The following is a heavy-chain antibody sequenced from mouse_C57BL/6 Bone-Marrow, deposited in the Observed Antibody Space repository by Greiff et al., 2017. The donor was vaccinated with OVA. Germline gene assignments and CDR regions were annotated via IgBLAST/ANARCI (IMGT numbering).Heavy chain of an antibody. CDR3: ARSPHCDY. V-gene: IGHV1-4*01. CDR2: INPSSGYT. Sequence: VQLQQSGAELARPGASVKMSCKASGYTFTSYTMHWVKQRPGQGLEWIGYINPSSGYTKYNQKFKEKATLTADKSYSTAYMQLSSLTSEDSAIYYYARSPHCDYWGQGTTLTVSS. J-gene: IGHJ2*01. CDR1: GYTFTSYT.